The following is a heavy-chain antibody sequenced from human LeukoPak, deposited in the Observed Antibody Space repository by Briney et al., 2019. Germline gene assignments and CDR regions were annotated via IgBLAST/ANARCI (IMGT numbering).Heavy chain of an antibody. CDR3: ARLRCRSIWYSDY. Sequence: SETLSLTCTASGGSVSSGTYYCSWIRQPPGKVREWIGYIYFNGTTNYNPSLKSRVTISVDTPNTHFSLKLSSETAADTAVYYCARLRCRSIWYSDYWGQGTLVTVSS. J-gene: IGHJ4*02. CDR2: IYFNGTT. V-gene: IGHV4-61*03. CDR1: GGSVSSGTYY. D-gene: IGHD2-8*01.